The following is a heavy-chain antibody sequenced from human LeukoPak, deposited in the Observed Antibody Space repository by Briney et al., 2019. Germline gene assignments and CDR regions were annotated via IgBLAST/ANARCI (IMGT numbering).Heavy chain of an antibody. V-gene: IGHV1-69*04. CDR2: IIPILGIA. D-gene: IGHD3-22*01. Sequence: SVKVSCKASGGTFSSYAISWVRQAPGQGLEWMGRIIPILGIANYAQKFQGRVTITADKSTSTAYMELSSLRSEDTAVYYCARDTPPDSSGYYFDAFDIWGQGTMVTVSS. CDR3: ARDTPPDSSGYYFDAFDI. CDR1: GGTFSSYA. J-gene: IGHJ3*02.